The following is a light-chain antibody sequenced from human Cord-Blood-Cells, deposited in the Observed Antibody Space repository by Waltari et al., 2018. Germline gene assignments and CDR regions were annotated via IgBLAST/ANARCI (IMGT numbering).Light chain of an antibody. J-gene: IGKJ1*01. CDR2: GAS. CDR3: QQYWT. Sequence: EIVLTQSPGTLSLSPGERATLSCRASQSFSSSYLAWYQQKPGQAHRLLIYGASSRATGIPDRFSGSGSGTDFTLTISRLEPEDFAVYYCQQYWTFGQGTKVEIK. CDR1: QSFSSSY. V-gene: IGKV3-20*01.